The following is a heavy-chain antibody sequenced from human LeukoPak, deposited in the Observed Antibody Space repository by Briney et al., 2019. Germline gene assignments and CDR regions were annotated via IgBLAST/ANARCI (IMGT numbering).Heavy chain of an antibody. J-gene: IGHJ4*02. CDR2: ISGSSSYI. V-gene: IGHV3-21*01. D-gene: IGHD6-19*01. Sequence: GGSLRLSCAASGFTFSSYSMNWVRQAPGKGLEWVSCISGSSSYIYSADSVKGRFTISRHNAKNSLYLQMNSLRAEDTAVCYCARDRDNVAGTRGYFDYWGQGTLVTVSS. CDR1: GFTFSSYS. CDR3: ARDRDNVAGTRGYFDY.